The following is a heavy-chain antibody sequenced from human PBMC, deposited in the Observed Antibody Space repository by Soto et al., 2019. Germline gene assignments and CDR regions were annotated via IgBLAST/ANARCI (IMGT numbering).Heavy chain of an antibody. CDR2: IIPIFGTA. J-gene: IGHJ4*02. D-gene: IGHD3-3*01. V-gene: IGHV1-69*06. Sequence: SVKVSCKASGGTFSSYAISWVRQAPGQGLEWMGGIIPIFGTANYAQKFQGRVTITADKSTSTAYMELSSLRSEDTAVYYCAGHTYYDFLSSNWGQGTLVTVSS. CDR1: GGTFSSYA. CDR3: AGHTYYDFLSSN.